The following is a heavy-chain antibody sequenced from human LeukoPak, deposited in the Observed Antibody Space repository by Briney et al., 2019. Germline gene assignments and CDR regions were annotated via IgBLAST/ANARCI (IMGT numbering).Heavy chain of an antibody. Sequence: SVKVSCKASGGTFSSYAISWVRQAPGQGLEWMGGIIPIFGTANYAQKFQGRVTITADESTSTAYMELSSLRSEDTAVYYCARDACSGGSCYYYYGMDVWGQGTTVTVSS. V-gene: IGHV1-69*13. CDR2: IIPIFGTA. CDR3: ARDACSGGSCYYYYGMDV. CDR1: GGTFSSYA. J-gene: IGHJ6*02. D-gene: IGHD2-15*01.